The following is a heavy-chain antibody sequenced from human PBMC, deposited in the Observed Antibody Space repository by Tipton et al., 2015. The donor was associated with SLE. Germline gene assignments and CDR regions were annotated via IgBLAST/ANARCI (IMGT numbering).Heavy chain of an antibody. J-gene: IGHJ4*02. CDR3: ASWYSSSWYHYFDY. Sequence: AGLVKPSETLSLTCAVYGGSFSGYYWSWIRQPPGKGLEWIGEIYHSGSTNYNPSLKSRVTISVDKSKNQFSLKLSSVTAADTAVYYCASWYSSSWYHYFDYWGQGTLVTVSS. D-gene: IGHD6-13*01. V-gene: IGHV4-34*01. CDR2: IYHSGST. CDR1: GGSFSGYY.